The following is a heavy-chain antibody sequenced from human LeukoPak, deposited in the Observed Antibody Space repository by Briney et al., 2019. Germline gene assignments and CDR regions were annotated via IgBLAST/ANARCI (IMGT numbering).Heavy chain of an antibody. J-gene: IGHJ4*02. CDR1: GYTFTSYG. CDR2: ISAYNGNT. CDR3: ASFRFVSGSLDY. Sequence: GASVKVSCKASGYTFTSYGISWVRQAPGQGLEWMGWISAYNGNTNYAQKLQGRVTMTTDTSTSTACMELRSLRSDDTAVYYYASFRFVSGSLDYWGQGTLVTVSS. D-gene: IGHD3-10*01. V-gene: IGHV1-18*01.